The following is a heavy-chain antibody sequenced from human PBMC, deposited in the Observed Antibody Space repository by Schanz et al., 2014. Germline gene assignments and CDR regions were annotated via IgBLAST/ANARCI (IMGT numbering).Heavy chain of an antibody. Sequence: QVQLVESGGGVVQPGKSLRLSCAASGFAFSDYGMHWVRQAPGKGLEWVAFISYDGNEKHYPDSVKGRFTISRDSPKNRLYLQMNSLRPEDSGVYYCARGVARERYSDWLELDYWGQGTLVTVSS. CDR3: ARGVARERYSDWLELDY. CDR2: ISYDGNEK. J-gene: IGHJ4*02. CDR1: GFAFSDYG. V-gene: IGHV3-30*03. D-gene: IGHD3-9*01.